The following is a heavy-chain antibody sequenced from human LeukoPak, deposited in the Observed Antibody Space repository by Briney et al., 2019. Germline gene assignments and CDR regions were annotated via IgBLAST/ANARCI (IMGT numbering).Heavy chain of an antibody. Sequence: ASVKVSCKASGYSFSGKHMHWVRQAPGLGLGWMGWINPNTGDASYAQTFQGRVSLTRDTSINTHYMELSSLRSDDTAVYYCGRDGSHFDIDYWGQGTPVTVSS. CDR2: INPNTGDA. J-gene: IGHJ4*02. CDR3: GRDGSHFDIDY. CDR1: GYSFSGKH. V-gene: IGHV1-2*02. D-gene: IGHD3-3*02.